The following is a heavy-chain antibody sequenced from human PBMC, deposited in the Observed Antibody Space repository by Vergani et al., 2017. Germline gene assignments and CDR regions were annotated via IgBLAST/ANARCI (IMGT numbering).Heavy chain of an antibody. CDR2: IYYSGST. J-gene: IGHJ4*02. Sequence: QLQLQESGPGLVKPSETLSLTCTVSGGSISSRSYYWGWIRQPPGKGLEWIGSIYYSGSTYYNPSLKSRVTISVDTSKNQFSLKLSSVTAADTAVYYCARPNSSGWQFDYWGQGTLVTVSS. CDR3: ARPNSSGWQFDY. D-gene: IGHD6-19*01. CDR1: GGSISSRSYY. V-gene: IGHV4-39*01.